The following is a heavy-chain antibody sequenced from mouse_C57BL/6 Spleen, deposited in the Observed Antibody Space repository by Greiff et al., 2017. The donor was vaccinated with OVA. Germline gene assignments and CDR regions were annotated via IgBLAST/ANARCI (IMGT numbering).Heavy chain of an antibody. Sequence: QVQLQQSGPELVKPGASVKISCKASGYAFSSSWMNWVKQRPGKGLEWIGRIYPGDGDTNYNGKFKGKATLTADKSSSTAYMQLSSLTSEDSAVYFCARSEYSNYDYFDYWGQGTTLTVSS. CDR3: ARSEYSNYDYFDY. CDR2: IYPGDGDT. V-gene: IGHV1-82*01. J-gene: IGHJ2*01. D-gene: IGHD2-5*01. CDR1: GYAFSSSW.